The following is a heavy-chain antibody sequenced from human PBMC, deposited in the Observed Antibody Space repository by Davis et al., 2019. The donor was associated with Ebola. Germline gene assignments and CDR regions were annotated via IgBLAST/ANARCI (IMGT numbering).Heavy chain of an antibody. Sequence: PGGSLRLSCAASGFTFSSYWMHWVRQAPGKGLVLVSRINSDGSSTSYADSVKGRFTISRDNAKNTLYLQMNSLRAEDTAVYYCARETPFDYWGQGTLVTVSS. CDR3: ARETPFDY. CDR1: GFTFSSYW. V-gene: IGHV3-74*01. J-gene: IGHJ4*02. CDR2: INSDGSST.